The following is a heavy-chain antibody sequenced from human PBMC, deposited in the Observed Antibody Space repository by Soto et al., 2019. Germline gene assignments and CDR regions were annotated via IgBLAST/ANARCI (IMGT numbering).Heavy chain of an antibody. Sequence: XSLRLSYAAGGVTFGRCAMRCVLQAPGKGLEWVSVIGESGTTTYSADSVKGRFTISRDNAENTLFLQLNSLRAEDTATYYCAVSNYHGSGSPFAYWGQGALVTVSS. CDR1: GVTFGRCA. V-gene: IGHV3-23*01. CDR2: IGESGTTT. D-gene: IGHD3-10*01. J-gene: IGHJ4*02. CDR3: AVSNYHGSGSPFAY.